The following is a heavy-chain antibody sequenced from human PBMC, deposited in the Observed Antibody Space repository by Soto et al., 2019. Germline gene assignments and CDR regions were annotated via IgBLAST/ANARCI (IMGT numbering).Heavy chain of an antibody. CDR1: GYTFTAYY. D-gene: IGHD5-12*01. J-gene: IGHJ4*01. V-gene: IGHV1-2*02. CDR3: ARAGLKTLELATTY. Sequence: ASVKVSCKASGYTFTAYYIHWVRQAPGQGLEWMGWIHPNSGATKFAQKFQGRVTLTRDTSISTAYMELISLKSDDTAVYHCARAGLKTLELATTYWGQGTLVTVSS. CDR2: IHPNSGAT.